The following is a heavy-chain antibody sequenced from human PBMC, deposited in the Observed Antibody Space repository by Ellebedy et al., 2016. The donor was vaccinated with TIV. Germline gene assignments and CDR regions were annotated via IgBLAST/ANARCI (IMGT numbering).Heavy chain of an antibody. D-gene: IGHD3-10*01. J-gene: IGHJ4*02. V-gene: IGHV3-7*01. CDR3: ARDRHHYGSGSYYKY. CDR1: GFTFSSYW. Sequence: GESLKISCAASGFTFSSYWMHWVRQAPGKGLEWVANINEDGSEKDYVDSVKGRFTISRDNARNSLYLQMNSLRAEDTAVSYCARDRHHYGSGSYYKYWGQGTLVTVSS. CDR2: INEDGSEK.